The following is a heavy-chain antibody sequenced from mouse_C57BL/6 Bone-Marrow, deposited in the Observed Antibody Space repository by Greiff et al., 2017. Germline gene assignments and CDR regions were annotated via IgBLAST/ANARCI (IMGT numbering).Heavy chain of an antibody. CDR3: TPLITTVVAPRFAY. D-gene: IGHD1-1*01. Sequence: VQLQQSGAELVRPGASVKLSCTASGFNIKDDYMHWVKQRPEQGLEWIGWIDPENGDTEYASTFQGKATITADTSSNTAYLQRSSLTSENTAVYYGTPLITTVVAPRFAYWGQGTLVTVSA. CDR2: IDPENGDT. V-gene: IGHV14-4*01. J-gene: IGHJ3*01. CDR1: GFNIKDDY.